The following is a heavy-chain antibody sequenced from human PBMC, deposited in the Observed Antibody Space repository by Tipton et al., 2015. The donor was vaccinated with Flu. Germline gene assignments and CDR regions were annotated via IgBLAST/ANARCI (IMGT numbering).Heavy chain of an antibody. CDR1: GGSISYYY. CDR3: ARDRGWPASLEY. V-gene: IGHV4-59*01. J-gene: IGHJ4*02. D-gene: IGHD3-10*01. CDR2: SYYSGST. Sequence: TLSLTCRVSGGSISYYYWNWIRQPPGKGLEWIGFSYYSGSTSYNPSLQSRVTISVDTSRNQFSLNLKSVTAADTAVYYCARDRGWPASLEYWGQGILVTVSS.